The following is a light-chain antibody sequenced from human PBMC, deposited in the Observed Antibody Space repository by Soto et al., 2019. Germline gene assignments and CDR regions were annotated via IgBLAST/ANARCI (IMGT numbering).Light chain of an antibody. J-gene: IGLJ2*01. V-gene: IGLV6-57*04. CDR1: SGSIASNY. Sequence: NFMLTQPHSVSESPGKTVTISCTRSSGSIASNYVQWYQQRPGSAPTTVIYEDNQRPSGVPDRFSGSIDSSSNSASLTISGLKTEDEADYYCQSYDSSLGVVFGGGTKVTVL. CDR2: EDN. CDR3: QSYDSSLGVV.